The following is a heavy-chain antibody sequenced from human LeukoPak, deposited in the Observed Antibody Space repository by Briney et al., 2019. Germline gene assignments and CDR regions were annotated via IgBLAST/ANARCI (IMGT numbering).Heavy chain of an antibody. Sequence: ASVKVSCKASGYTFTGYYMHWVRQAPGQGLEWMGWINPNSGGPNYAQKFQGRVTMTRDTSINTAYMELNRLISDDTAVYYCARRHCTNGVCYFDYWGQGTLVTVSS. CDR2: INPNSGGP. V-gene: IGHV1-2*02. D-gene: IGHD2-8*01. CDR1: GYTFTGYY. CDR3: ARRHCTNGVCYFDY. J-gene: IGHJ4*02.